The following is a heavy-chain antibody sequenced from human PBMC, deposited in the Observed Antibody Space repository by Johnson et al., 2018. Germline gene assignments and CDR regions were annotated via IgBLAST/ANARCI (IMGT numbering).Heavy chain of an antibody. J-gene: IGHJ3*01. D-gene: IGHD6-13*01. CDR1: GFTFSGSA. CDR2: IRSKANSYAT. V-gene: IGHV3-73*02. CDR3: TRDPRPTHLAAAGAV. Sequence: EVQLVESGGGLVQXGGSLKLXCAASGFTFSGSAMHWVRQASGKGLEWIGRIRSKANSYATAYAASVKGRLPISRGDSKNTAYLQMTRLKPEDRAVYYCTRDPRPTHLAAAGAVWGQGTMVTVSS.